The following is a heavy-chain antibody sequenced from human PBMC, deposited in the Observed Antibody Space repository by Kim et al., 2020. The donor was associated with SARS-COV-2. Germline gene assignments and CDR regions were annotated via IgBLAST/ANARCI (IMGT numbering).Heavy chain of an antibody. J-gene: IGHJ1*01. Sequence: YADSVKGRFIISRDNPKNALHLQMNNLRAEDTAVYYCARHFGSSGSEFHHWGQGALVTVSS. D-gene: IGHD3-22*01. CDR3: ARHFGSSGSEFHH. V-gene: IGHV3-23*01.